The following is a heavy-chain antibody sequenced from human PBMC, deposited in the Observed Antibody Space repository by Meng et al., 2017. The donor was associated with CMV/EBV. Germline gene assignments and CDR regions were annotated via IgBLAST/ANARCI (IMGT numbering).Heavy chain of an antibody. CDR1: GGSFSGYY. D-gene: IGHD3-3*01. CDR3: ARANLYYDFWSGKRLYYYGMDV. CDR2: INHSGST. Sequence: SETLSLTCAVYGGSFSGYYWSWIRQHPGKGLEWIGEINHSGSTNYNPSLKSRVTISVDTSKNQFSLKLSSVTAADTAVYYCARANLYYDFWSGKRLYYYGMDVWGQGTTVTVSS. V-gene: IGHV4-34*01. J-gene: IGHJ6*02.